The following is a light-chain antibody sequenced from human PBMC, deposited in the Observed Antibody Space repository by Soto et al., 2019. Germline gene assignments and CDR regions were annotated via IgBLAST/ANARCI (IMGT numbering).Light chain of an antibody. Sequence: DIQMTQSPSSVSASVGDRVTITCRASQGNNNMLAWYQQKPGKAPRLLISAASTLQSGVPSGFSGSASGRDFTLTISSLQPEDSATYYCQQANRFPLTFGGGTRVEIK. CDR3: QQANRFPLT. J-gene: IGKJ4*01. CDR1: QGNNNM. V-gene: IGKV1-12*01. CDR2: AAS.